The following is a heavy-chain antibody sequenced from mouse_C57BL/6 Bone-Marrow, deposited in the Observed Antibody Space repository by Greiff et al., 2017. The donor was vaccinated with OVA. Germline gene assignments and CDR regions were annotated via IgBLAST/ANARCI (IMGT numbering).Heavy chain of an antibody. CDR1: GYTFTSYD. CDR2: IYPRDGST. V-gene: IGHV1-85*01. CDR3: ARPYYSNYEYFDV. D-gene: IGHD2-5*01. J-gene: IGHJ1*03. Sequence: VKLVESGPELVKPGASVKLSCKASGYTFTSYDINWVKQRPGQGLEWIGWIYPRDGSTKYNEKFKGKATLTVDTSSSTAYMELHSLTSEDSAVYFCARPYYSNYEYFDVWGTGTTVTVSS.